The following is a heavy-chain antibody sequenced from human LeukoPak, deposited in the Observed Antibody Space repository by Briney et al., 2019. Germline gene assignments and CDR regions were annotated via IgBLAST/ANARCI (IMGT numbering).Heavy chain of an antibody. J-gene: IGHJ6*03. D-gene: IGHD6-13*01. Sequence: GGSLRLSCAASGFTFSSYGMHWVRQAPDKGLEWVAFIRYDGSNKYYADSVKGRFTISRDNSKNTLYLQMNSLRAEDTAVYYCAKDKEQPLVYYYMDVWGKGTTVTVSS. CDR1: GFTFSSYG. CDR3: AKDKEQPLVYYYMDV. V-gene: IGHV3-30*02. CDR2: IRYDGSNK.